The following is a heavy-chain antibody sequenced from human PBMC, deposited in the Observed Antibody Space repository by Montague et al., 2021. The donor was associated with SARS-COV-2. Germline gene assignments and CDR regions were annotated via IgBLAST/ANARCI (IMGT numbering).Heavy chain of an antibody. CDR2: IYYTGNP. J-gene: IGHJ2*01. D-gene: IGHD2/OR15-2a*01. CDR1: GDSITSGIHY. V-gene: IGHV4-39*02. Sequence: SETLSLTCTVSGDSITSGIHYWAWVRQSPGKGLEWIAVIYYTGNPYYTPSLKSRVTISVATSRNHITLKLNSVTAADTAVFYCVRRGYLSCYFDLWARVTLVT. CDR3: VRRGYLSCYFDL.